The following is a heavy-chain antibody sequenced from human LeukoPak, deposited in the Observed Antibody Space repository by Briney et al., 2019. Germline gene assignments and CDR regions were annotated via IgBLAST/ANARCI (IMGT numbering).Heavy chain of an antibody. J-gene: IGHJ4*02. CDR3: ARDDRGLGSGPPHDY. CDR1: EFTFRDYG. CDR2: ISQYDGNYK. Sequence: GGSLRLSCEASEFTFRDYGMHWVRQAPGKGLGWVAVISQYDGNYKDYVDSVRGRFTISRDNSKNTLYLQMNSLRAEDTAVYYCARDDRGLGSGPPHDYWGQGTLVTVSS. D-gene: IGHD3-10*01. V-gene: IGHV3-30*03.